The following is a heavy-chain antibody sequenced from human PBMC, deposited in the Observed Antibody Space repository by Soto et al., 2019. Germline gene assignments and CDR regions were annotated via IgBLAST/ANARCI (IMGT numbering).Heavy chain of an antibody. Sequence: QVQLVQSGAEVKKPGASVKVSCKASGYTFTSYAMHWVRQAPGQRLEWMGWINAGNGNTISSQRFQGRVTITRDTSASTAYMELSSLRSEDTAVYYCARESVWFGELSDYWGQGTLVTVSS. CDR1: GYTFTSYA. J-gene: IGHJ4*02. D-gene: IGHD3-10*01. V-gene: IGHV1-3*01. CDR3: ARESVWFGELSDY. CDR2: INAGNGNT.